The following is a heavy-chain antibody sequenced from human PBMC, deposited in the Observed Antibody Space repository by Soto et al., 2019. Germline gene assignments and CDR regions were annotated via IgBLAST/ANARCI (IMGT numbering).Heavy chain of an antibody. CDR2: INPILGIA. CDR1: GGTFSSYT. CDR3: GYLVVDDTGLDV. D-gene: IGHD2-15*01. J-gene: IGHJ6*02. V-gene: IGHV1-69*02. Sequence: QVQLVQSGAEVKKPGSSVKVSCKASGGTFSSYTISWVRQAPGQGLEWMGRINPILGIANYAQKFQGRVTISADKSTTKAYMELGSLRSEDRAMYYCGYLVVDDTGLDVWGQATKVTVSS.